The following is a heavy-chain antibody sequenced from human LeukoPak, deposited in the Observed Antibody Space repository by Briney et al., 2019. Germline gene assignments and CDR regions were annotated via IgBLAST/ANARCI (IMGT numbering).Heavy chain of an antibody. CDR3: ARLHLVDLYVDNWFDP. Sequence: GGSLRLSCAASGFTFSECWLSWVRQAPGKGLEWVANINQDGSERYFVDSVRGRFTISRDNAKNSLFLEVNGLRAEDTAVYYCARLHLVDLYVDNWFDPWGQGSLVTVSS. J-gene: IGHJ5*02. CDR1: GFTFSECW. D-gene: IGHD3-16*01. CDR2: INQDGSER. V-gene: IGHV3-7*01.